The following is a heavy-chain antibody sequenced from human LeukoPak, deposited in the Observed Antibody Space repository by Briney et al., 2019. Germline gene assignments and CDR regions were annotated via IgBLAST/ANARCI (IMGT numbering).Heavy chain of an antibody. V-gene: IGHV3-23*01. CDR1: GFTFSSYA. Sequence: PGGSLRLSCAASGFTFSSYAMSWVRQAPGKGLEWVSAISGSGGSTYYADAVQGRFTISRDDAKNLVYLQMNSLRAEGTAVYYCARLHGHGFDPWGQGTLVTVSS. D-gene: IGHD4-11*01. CDR3: ARLHGHGFDP. J-gene: IGHJ5*02. CDR2: ISGSGGST.